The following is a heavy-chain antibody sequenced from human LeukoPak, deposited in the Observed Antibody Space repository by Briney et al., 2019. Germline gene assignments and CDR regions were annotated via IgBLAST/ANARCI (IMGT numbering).Heavy chain of an antibody. CDR3: ARGGGYSSSWYHFDY. J-gene: IGHJ4*02. Sequence: ASVKVSCKASGYTFTGYYMHWVRQAPGQGLEWMGWINPNSGGTNYAQKFQGRVTMTRDTSISTAYMELSSLRSEDTAVYYCARGGGYSSSWYHFDYWGQGTLVTVSS. CDR2: INPNSGGT. V-gene: IGHV1-2*02. CDR1: GYTFTGYY. D-gene: IGHD6-13*01.